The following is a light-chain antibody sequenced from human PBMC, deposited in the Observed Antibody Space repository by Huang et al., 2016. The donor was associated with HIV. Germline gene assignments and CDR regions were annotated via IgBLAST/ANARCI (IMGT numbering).Light chain of an antibody. V-gene: IGKV3-15*01. Sequence: ATLSCRASHSVDSDLAWYQQKPGQAPRLLIYDASTRATGISAKFNGTGSGTEFSLSITNLQSEDFAVYYCQQYNDWTPLTFGGGTKVEI. J-gene: IGKJ4*01. CDR1: HSVDSD. CDR3: QQYNDWTPLT. CDR2: DAS.